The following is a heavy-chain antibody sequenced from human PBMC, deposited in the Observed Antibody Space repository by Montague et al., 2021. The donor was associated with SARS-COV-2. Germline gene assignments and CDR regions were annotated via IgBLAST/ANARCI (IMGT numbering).Heavy chain of an antibody. Sequence: TLSLTCTVSGGSISSGSYYWSWIRQPAGKGLEWIGRIYTSGSTNYNPSLKSRVTISVDTSKNQFSLKLSSVTAADTAVYYCAREIGLVTIFGVVTISGWFDPWGQGTLVPVSS. J-gene: IGHJ5*02. V-gene: IGHV4-61*02. CDR2: IYTSGST. D-gene: IGHD3-3*01. CDR1: GGSISSGSYY. CDR3: AREIGLVTIFGVVTISGWFDP.